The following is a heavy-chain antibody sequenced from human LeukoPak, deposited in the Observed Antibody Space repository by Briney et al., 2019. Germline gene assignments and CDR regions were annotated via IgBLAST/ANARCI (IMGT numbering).Heavy chain of an antibody. J-gene: IGHJ6*02. CDR2: ISHDGSNK. V-gene: IGHV3-30*18. CDR1: GFTFSSYG. CDR3: AKDLSGIVVVPAAEGFYYYGMDV. Sequence: GGSLRLSCAASGFTFSSYGMHWVRQAPGKGLEWVAVISHDGSNKYYADSVKGRFTISRDNSKNTLYLQMNSLRAEDTAVYYCAKDLSGIVVVPAAEGFYYYGMDVWGQGTTVTVSS. D-gene: IGHD2-2*01.